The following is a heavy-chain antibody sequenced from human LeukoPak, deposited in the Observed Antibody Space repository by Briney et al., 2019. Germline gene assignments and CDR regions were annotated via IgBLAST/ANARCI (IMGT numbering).Heavy chain of an antibody. CDR3: ARGSVTFYDY. D-gene: IGHD4-11*01. Sequence: GASVKVSCKASGYTLTSYGITGVRQALGQGLDWMGWISAYNGNTNYAQKLQGRVTMTTDTSTSTAYMELRSLRSDDTAVYYCARGSVTFYDYWGQGTLVTVSS. CDR2: ISAYNGNT. J-gene: IGHJ4*02. CDR1: GYTLTSYG. V-gene: IGHV1-18*01.